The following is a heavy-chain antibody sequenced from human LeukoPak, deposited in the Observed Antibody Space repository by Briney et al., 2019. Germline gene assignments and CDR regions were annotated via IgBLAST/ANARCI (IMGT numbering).Heavy chain of an antibody. CDR2: ISWNSGSI. CDR1: GFTFDDYA. J-gene: IGHJ4*02. Sequence: QTGGSLRLSCAASGFTFDDYAMHWVRQAPGKGLEWVSGISWNSGSIGYADSVKGRFTISRDNAKNSLYLQMNSLRAEDTALYYCAKDNSSGWYGFDYWGQGTLVTVPS. V-gene: IGHV3-9*01. D-gene: IGHD6-19*01. CDR3: AKDNSSGWYGFDY.